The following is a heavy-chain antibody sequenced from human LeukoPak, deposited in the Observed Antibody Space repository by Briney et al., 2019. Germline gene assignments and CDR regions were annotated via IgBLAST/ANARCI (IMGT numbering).Heavy chain of an antibody. V-gene: IGHV3-7*01. Sequence: GGSLRLSCAASGFTFSSYAMSWVRQAPGKGLEWVANIKQDGSEKYYVDSVKGRFTISRDNAKNSLYLQMNGLRAEDTAVYYCATSSGRAAYYYYYYTDVWGKGTTVTVSS. CDR3: ATSSGRAAYYYYYYTDV. CDR2: IKQDGSEK. CDR1: GFTFSSYA. D-gene: IGHD2-15*01. J-gene: IGHJ6*03.